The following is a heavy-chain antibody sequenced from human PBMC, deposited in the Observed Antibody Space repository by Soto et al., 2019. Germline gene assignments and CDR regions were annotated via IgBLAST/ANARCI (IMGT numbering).Heavy chain of an antibody. J-gene: IGHJ5*02. CDR1: GFTVSSNY. V-gene: IGHV3-53*02. CDR2: IYSGGST. Sequence: EVQLVETGGGLIQPGGSLRLSCAASGFTVSSNYMSWVRQAPGKGLEWVSVIYSGGSTYYAGSVKGRFTISRDNSKNTLYLQMNSLRAEDTAVYYCARDSSHRGWFDPWGQGTLVTVSS. D-gene: IGHD2-2*01. CDR3: ARDSSHRGWFDP.